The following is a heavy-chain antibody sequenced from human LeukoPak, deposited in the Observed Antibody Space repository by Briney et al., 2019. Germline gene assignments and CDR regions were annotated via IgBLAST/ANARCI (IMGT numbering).Heavy chain of an antibody. CDR1: GFTFSSYE. D-gene: IGHD1-26*01. Sequence: GGSLRLSCAASGFTFSSYEINWVRQAPGKGLEWVSYISSSGSTIYYADSVKGRFTISRDNARNSLYLQMNSLRAEDTAVYYCARDPYSGTYGDTYYYYMDVWGKGTTVTISS. J-gene: IGHJ6*03. CDR2: ISSSGSTI. CDR3: ARDPYSGTYGDTYYYYMDV. V-gene: IGHV3-48*03.